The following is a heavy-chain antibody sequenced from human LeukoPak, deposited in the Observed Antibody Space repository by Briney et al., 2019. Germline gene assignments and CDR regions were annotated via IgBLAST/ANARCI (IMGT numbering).Heavy chain of an antibody. CDR1: GGSFSGYY. D-gene: IGHD3-22*01. Sequence: SETLSLTCAVYGGSFSGYYWSWIRQPPGKGLEWIGEINHSGSTNYNPSLKSRVTISVDTSKNQFSLKLSSVTAADTAVYYCARVGSSGYYSGNNWFDPWGQGTLVTVSS. J-gene: IGHJ5*02. V-gene: IGHV4-34*01. CDR3: ARVGSSGYYSGNNWFDP. CDR2: INHSGST.